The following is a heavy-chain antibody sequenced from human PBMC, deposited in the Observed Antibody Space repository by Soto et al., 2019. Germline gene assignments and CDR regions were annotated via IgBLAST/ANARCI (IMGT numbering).Heavy chain of an antibody. CDR2: MSYDGSRE. Sequence: QVQLVESGGGVVQPGRSLSLSCAASGFIFSNYAMHWVRQAPGKGLEWVAVMSYDGSREYYAGSVKGRFTISRDNSKNTLYLQMNTLRPEDTAVYYCATLRPSFGVVEDYWGQGTLVTVSS. D-gene: IGHD2-15*01. V-gene: IGHV3-30-3*01. J-gene: IGHJ4*02. CDR1: GFIFSNYA. CDR3: ATLRPSFGVVEDY.